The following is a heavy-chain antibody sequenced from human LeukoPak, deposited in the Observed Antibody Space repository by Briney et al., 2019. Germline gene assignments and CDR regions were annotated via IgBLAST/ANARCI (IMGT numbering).Heavy chain of an antibody. V-gene: IGHV1-69*13. CDR3: ARDRPGSLPFDY. CDR2: IIPIFGTA. Sequence: SVKVSCTASGGTFSSYAISWVRQAPGQGLEWMGGIIPIFGTANYAQKFQGRVTITADESTSTAYMELSSLRSEDTAVYYCARDRPGSLPFDYWGQGTLVTVSS. D-gene: IGHD1-26*01. J-gene: IGHJ4*02. CDR1: GGTFSSYA.